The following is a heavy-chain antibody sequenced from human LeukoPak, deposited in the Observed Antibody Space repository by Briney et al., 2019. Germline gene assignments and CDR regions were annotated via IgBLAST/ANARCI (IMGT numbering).Heavy chain of an antibody. CDR1: GGSISSYY. J-gene: IGHJ6*03. Sequence: PSETLSLTCTVSGGSISSYYWSWIRQPPGKGLEWIGNIYYSGSTNYNPSLKSRVTISVDTSKNQFSLKLSSVTAADTAVYYCTGGSIDYDFMDVWGKGTTVTISS. CDR3: TGGSIDYDFMDV. D-gene: IGHD3-16*01. CDR2: IYYSGST. V-gene: IGHV4-59*01.